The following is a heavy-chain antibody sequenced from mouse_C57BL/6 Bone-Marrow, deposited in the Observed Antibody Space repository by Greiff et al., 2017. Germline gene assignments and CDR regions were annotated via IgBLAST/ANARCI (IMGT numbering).Heavy chain of an antibody. J-gene: IGHJ4*01. CDR3: AREEGWLYYYAMDY. D-gene: IGHD2-3*01. V-gene: IGHV1-81*01. CDR2: IYPRSGNT. Sequence: QVQLQQSGAELARPGASVKLSCKASGYTFTSYGISWVKQRTGQGLEWIGEIYPRSGNTYYNEKFKGKATLTADKSSSTAYMELRSLTSEDSAVYFCAREEGWLYYYAMDYWGQGTSVTVSS. CDR1: GYTFTSYG.